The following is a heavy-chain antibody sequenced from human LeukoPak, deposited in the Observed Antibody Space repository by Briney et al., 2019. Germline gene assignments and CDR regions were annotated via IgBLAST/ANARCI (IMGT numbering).Heavy chain of an antibody. D-gene: IGHD6-19*01. Sequence: SETLSLTCTVSGGSINSYYWSWVRQPPGKGLGWIAYIYYSGSTSYNPSLKSRVTISVDTSKNQFSLKLGSVTTADTAVYYCARGGGWSPYYFDYWGQGILVTVSS. J-gene: IGHJ4*02. CDR2: IYYSGST. CDR3: ARGGGWSPYYFDY. V-gene: IGHV4-59*01. CDR1: GGSINSYY.